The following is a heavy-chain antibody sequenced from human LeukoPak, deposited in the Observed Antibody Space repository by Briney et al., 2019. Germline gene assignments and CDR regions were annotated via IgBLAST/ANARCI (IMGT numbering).Heavy chain of an antibody. Sequence: GGSLRLSCAASGFTFSSYGMSWVRQAPGKGLEWVSAISGSGGSTYYADSVKGRFTISRDNSKNTLYLQMNSLRAEDTAVYYCAKGEWELLRGANYNWFDPWGQGTLVTVSS. CDR1: GFTFSSYG. J-gene: IGHJ5*02. V-gene: IGHV3-23*01. CDR3: AKGEWELLRGANYNWFDP. CDR2: ISGSGGST. D-gene: IGHD1-26*01.